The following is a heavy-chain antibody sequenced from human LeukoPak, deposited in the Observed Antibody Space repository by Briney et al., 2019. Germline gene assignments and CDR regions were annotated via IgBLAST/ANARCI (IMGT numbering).Heavy chain of an antibody. V-gene: IGHV4-34*01. CDR3: ARDARPGSGHGFDP. CDR1: GGSFSGYY. Sequence: SEALSLTCAVYGGSFSGYYWSWIRQPPGKGLEWIGEINHSGSTNYNPSLKSRVTISVDTSNQLSLKLTSVTAADTAVYYCARDARPGSGHGFDPWGQGTLVTVSS. CDR2: INHSGST. J-gene: IGHJ5*02. D-gene: IGHD5-12*01.